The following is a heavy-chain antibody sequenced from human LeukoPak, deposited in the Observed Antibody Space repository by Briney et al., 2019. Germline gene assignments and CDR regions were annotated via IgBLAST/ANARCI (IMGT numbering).Heavy chain of an antibody. CDR1: GFTFSSYE. Sequence: VGSLRLSCAASGFTFSSYEMNWFRQAPGKGLEWISYISSSGSTIYYADSVKGRFTISRDNAKNSLYLQMNSLRAEDTAVYYCAELGITTIGGVWGKGTTVIIFS. D-gene: IGHD3-10*02. CDR2: ISSSGSTI. V-gene: IGHV3-48*03. CDR3: AELGITTIGGV. J-gene: IGHJ6*04.